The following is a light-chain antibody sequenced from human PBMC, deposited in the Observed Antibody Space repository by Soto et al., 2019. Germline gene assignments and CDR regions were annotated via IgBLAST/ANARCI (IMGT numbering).Light chain of an antibody. CDR1: TSNIGSNS. V-gene: IGLV1-47*02. J-gene: IGLJ2*01. CDR2: TNN. Sequence: QLVLTQPPSASGTPGQRVTISCSGGTSNIGSNSVYWYQQLPGRAPKLLIYTNNDRPSGVPDRFSGSKSGTSGSLAISGLRPEDEADYYCAAWDDSLSGPLFGAGTKLTVL. CDR3: AAWDDSLSGPL.